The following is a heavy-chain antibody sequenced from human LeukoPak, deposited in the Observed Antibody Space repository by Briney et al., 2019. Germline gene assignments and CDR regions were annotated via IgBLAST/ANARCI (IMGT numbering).Heavy chain of an antibody. J-gene: IGHJ4*02. CDR3: ARGFYYDSSGYPDY. V-gene: IGHV3-30*04. D-gene: IGHD3-22*01. CDR2: ISYDGSNK. CDR1: GFTFSSYA. Sequence: GRSLGLSCAASGFTFSSYAMHWVRQAPGKGLEWVAVISYDGSNKYYADSVKGRFTISRDNSKNTLYLQMNSLRAEDTAVYYCARGFYYDSSGYPDYWGQGTLVTVSS.